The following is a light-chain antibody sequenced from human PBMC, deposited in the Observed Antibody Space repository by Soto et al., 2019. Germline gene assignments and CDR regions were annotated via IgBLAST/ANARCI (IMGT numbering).Light chain of an antibody. V-gene: IGLV1-44*01. CDR1: NSNIASNT. CDR3: SFHNPGGSRV. Sequence: QSVLTQPPSASETPGQTVSISCSGSNSNIASNTVNWYQHLPGTAPKLLIYYNNQRPSGVPDRFSGSKSGTSASLAISGLQSEDEADYHCSFHNPGGSRVFGAGTKVTVL. CDR2: YNN. J-gene: IGLJ1*01.